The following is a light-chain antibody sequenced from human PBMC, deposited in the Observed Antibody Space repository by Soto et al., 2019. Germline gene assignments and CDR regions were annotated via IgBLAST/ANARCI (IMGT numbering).Light chain of an antibody. CDR3: QQHANYPIT. Sequence: DIRMTQSPSTLSASIGDRVTITCRASRNIGSWLAWYQQKAGKAPNLLIYKASTLETGVPSRFSGSASGTEFTLTISSLQPDDFATYYCQQHANYPITFGGGTKVDIK. J-gene: IGKJ4*01. CDR1: RNIGSW. CDR2: KAS. V-gene: IGKV1-5*03.